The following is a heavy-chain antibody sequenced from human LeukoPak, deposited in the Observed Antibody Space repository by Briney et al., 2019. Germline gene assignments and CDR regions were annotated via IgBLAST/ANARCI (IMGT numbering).Heavy chain of an antibody. V-gene: IGHV5-51*01. Sequence: GESLKISCKGSGYTFGSYWIGWVRQMPGKGLEWMGIIYPGDSETRYSPSFQGQVTISADKSITTAYLQWSSLKASDTAMYYCARQGYYGSGTYYLDYWGQGTLVTVSS. CDR2: IYPGDSET. D-gene: IGHD3-10*01. J-gene: IGHJ4*02. CDR1: GYTFGSYW. CDR3: ARQGYYGSGTYYLDY.